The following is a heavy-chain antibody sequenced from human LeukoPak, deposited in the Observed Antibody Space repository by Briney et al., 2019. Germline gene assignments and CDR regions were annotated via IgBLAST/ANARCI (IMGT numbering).Heavy chain of an antibody. CDR3: ATDLPTVTMYYFDY. J-gene: IGHJ4*02. V-gene: IGHV1-24*01. D-gene: IGHD4-17*01. CDR2: FDPEDGET. CDR1: GYTLTELS. Sequence: GASVKVSCKVSGYTLTELSMHWVRQAPGKGLEWMGGFDPEDGETIYAQKFQGRVTMTEDTSTDTAYMELSSLRSEDTAVYYCATDLPTVTMYYFDYWGQGTLVTVSS.